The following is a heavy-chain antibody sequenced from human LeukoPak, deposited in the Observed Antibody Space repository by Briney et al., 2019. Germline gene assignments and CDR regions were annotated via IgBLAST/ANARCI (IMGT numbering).Heavy chain of an antibody. V-gene: IGHV1-18*01. CDR2: ISAYNGNT. CDR1: GYTFTTYG. D-gene: IGHD3-3*01. J-gene: IGHJ4*02. CDR3: ARDSKYDFWSGYPNYFDY. Sequence: GASVKVSCKASGYTFTTYGISWVRQAPGQGLEWMGWISAYNGNTNYAQKFQGRVTITTDESTSTAYMELSSLRSEDTAVYYCARDSKYDFWSGYPNYFDYWGLGTLVTVSS.